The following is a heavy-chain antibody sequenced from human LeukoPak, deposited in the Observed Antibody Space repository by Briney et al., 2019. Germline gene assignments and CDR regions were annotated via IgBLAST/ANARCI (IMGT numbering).Heavy chain of an antibody. V-gene: IGHV3-66*02. Sequence: PGGSLRLSCAASGFTVSSNYMGWVRQVPGKGLEWVSVIYSGGSTYYADSVKGRFTISRDNSKNTLYLQMNSLRAEDTAVYYCASEIKVGATPYYYYYGMDVWGQGTTVTVSS. J-gene: IGHJ6*02. CDR1: GFTVSSNY. CDR3: ASEIKVGATPYYYYYGMDV. CDR2: IYSGGST. D-gene: IGHD1-26*01.